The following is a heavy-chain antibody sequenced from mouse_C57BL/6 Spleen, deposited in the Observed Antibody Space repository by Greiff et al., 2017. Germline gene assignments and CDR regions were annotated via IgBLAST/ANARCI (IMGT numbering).Heavy chain of an antibody. CDR1: GYSFTDYN. V-gene: IGHV1-39*01. Sequence: EVQLQQSGPELVKPGASVKISCKASGYSFTDYNMSWVKQSNGKSLEWIGVINPNYGTTSYNQKFKGKATLTVDQSSSTAYMQLNSLTSEDSAVYYCARRAYYSNNYAMDYWGQGTSVTVSS. D-gene: IGHD2-5*01. CDR3: ARRAYYSNNYAMDY. CDR2: INPNYGTT. J-gene: IGHJ4*01.